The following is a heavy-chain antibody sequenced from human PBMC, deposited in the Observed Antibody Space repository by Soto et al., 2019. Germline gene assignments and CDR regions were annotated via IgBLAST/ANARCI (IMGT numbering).Heavy chain of an antibody. CDR1: GGSISSGDYY. Sequence: SETLSLTCTVSGGSISSGDYYWSWIRQPPGKGLEWIGYIYYSGSTNYNPSLKSRVAISVDTSKNQFSLKLSSVTAADTAVYYCARFLYGGKRYYYYGMDVWGQGTTVTVSS. CDR3: ARFLYGGKRYYYYGMDV. J-gene: IGHJ6*02. V-gene: IGHV4-61*08. CDR2: IYYSGST. D-gene: IGHD4-17*01.